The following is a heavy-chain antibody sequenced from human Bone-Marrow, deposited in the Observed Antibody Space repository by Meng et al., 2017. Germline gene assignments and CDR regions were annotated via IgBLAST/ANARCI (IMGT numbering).Heavy chain of an antibody. CDR2: NIPIFGTA. CDR1: GGTFSSYA. CDR3: ARGYSSGWYPGHDAFDI. J-gene: IGHJ3*02. V-gene: IGHV1-69*13. Sequence: SVKVSCKASGGTFSSYAISWVRQAPGQGLEWMGGNIPIFGTANYAQKFQGRVTITADESTSTAYMELSSLRSEDTAVYYCARGYSSGWYPGHDAFDIWGQGTMVTVSS. D-gene: IGHD6-19*01.